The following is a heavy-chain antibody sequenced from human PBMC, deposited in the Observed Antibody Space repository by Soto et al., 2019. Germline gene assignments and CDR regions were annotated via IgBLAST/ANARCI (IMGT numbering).Heavy chain of an antibody. CDR2: IIPIFGTA. Sequence: GASVKVSCKASGGTFSSCAISWVRQAPGQGLEWMGGIIPIFGTANYAQKFQGRVTITADESTSTAYMELSSLRSEDTAVYYCASYGSGSSNWFDPWGQGTLVTVSS. CDR3: ASYGSGSSNWFDP. D-gene: IGHD3-10*01. V-gene: IGHV1-69*13. J-gene: IGHJ5*02. CDR1: GGTFSSCA.